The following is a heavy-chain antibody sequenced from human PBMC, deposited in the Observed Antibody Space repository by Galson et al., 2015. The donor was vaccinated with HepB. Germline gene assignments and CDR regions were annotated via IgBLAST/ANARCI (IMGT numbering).Heavy chain of an antibody. J-gene: IGHJ4*02. CDR1: GFNFKIHG. CDR3: ARDLKSGNSSQIDF. CDR2: ISDSNTYI. D-gene: IGHD6-6*01. V-gene: IGHV3-21*01. Sequence: SLRLSCAASGFNFKIHGMNWVRQAPGKGLEWVASISDSNTYIFYADSVKGRFTISRDDAKNSVFLLMNTLGVEDTALYYCARDLKSGNSSQIDFWGQGTLVTVFS.